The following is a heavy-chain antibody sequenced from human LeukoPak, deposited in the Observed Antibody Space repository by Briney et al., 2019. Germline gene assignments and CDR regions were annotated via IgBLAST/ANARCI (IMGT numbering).Heavy chain of an antibody. J-gene: IGHJ3*02. V-gene: IGHV1-69*05. CDR3: ARDSSGFWSGHPDNDAFDI. Sequence: VASVKVSCKASGGTFSSYAISWVRQAPGQGLEWMGGIIPIFGTANYAQKFQGRVTITTDESTSTAYMELSSLRSEDTAVYYCARDSSGFWSGHPDNDAFDIWGQGTMVTVSS. D-gene: IGHD3-3*01. CDR2: IIPIFGTA. CDR1: GGTFSSYA.